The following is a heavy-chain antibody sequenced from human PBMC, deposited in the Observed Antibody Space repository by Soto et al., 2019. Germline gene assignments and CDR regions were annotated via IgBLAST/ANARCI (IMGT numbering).Heavy chain of an antibody. V-gene: IGHV4-59*01. D-gene: IGHD3-10*01. CDR3: ASAYYYGSGSYPYFYYGMDV. Sequence: SETLSLTCTFSGGSITDYFWSWIRQPPGKGLEWVGYVHSSGNTKYNPSLTSRVTISVDTSQNQFSLKLTSVTAADAAVYYCASAYYYGSGSYPYFYYGMDVWGQGTTVTVSS. J-gene: IGHJ6*02. CDR1: GGSITDYF. CDR2: VHSSGNT.